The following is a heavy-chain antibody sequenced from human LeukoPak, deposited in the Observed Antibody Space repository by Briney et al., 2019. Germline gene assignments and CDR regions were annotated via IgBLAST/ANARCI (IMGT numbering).Heavy chain of an antibody. CDR1: GFAFSSYA. CDR2: ISGSGGST. Sequence: GGSLRLSCAVSGFAFSSYAMHWVRQAPGKGLEWVSAISGSGGSTYYADSVKGRFIISRDNSKNTLYLQMNSLRTEDTAVYYCATEFNYYGSGSYSWGQGTLVTVSS. V-gene: IGHV3-23*01. D-gene: IGHD3-10*01. CDR3: ATEFNYYGSGSYS. J-gene: IGHJ5*02.